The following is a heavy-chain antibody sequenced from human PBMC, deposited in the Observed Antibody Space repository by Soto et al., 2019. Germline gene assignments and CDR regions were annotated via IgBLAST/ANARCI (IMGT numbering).Heavy chain of an antibody. CDR2: LSYDGRNT. J-gene: IGHJ1*01. V-gene: IGHV3-30*18. CDR1: GFTFSNSG. Sequence: QEQLVESGGGVVQPGRSLNLSCATSGFTFSNSGFHWVRQAPGKGLEWVATLSYDGRNTHYAESVKGRFTISRDTAKKLGFLHVDNLRAEATAVYYCVKMRGSWVFGKLQSWGQGTLVVVST. D-gene: IGHD6-13*01. CDR3: VKMRGSWVFGKLQS.